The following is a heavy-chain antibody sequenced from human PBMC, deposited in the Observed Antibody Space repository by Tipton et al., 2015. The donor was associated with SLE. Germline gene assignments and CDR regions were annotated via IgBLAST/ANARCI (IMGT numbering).Heavy chain of an antibody. CDR1: GYSISSGYY. J-gene: IGHJ2*01. D-gene: IGHD3-22*01. V-gene: IGHV4-38-2*01. Sequence: LRLSCAVSGYSISSGYYWGWIRQPPGKGLEWIGSIYHSGSTNYNPSLKSRVTISVDKSKNQLSLKLSSVTAADTAVYYCARARYYYDSSGYYYGWYFDLWGRGTLVTVSS. CDR3: ARARYYYDSSGYYYGWYFDL. CDR2: IYHSGST.